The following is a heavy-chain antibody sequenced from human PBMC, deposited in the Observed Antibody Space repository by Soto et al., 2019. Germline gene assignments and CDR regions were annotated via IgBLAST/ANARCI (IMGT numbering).Heavy chain of an antibody. CDR2: ISYDGSNK. CDR3: ARGRISHRCLDV. Sequence: GGSLRLSCASSGFTFSSYSMHWVRQAPGKGLEWVAVISYDGSNKYYADPVKGRFTISRDNSKNTQYLQMDSLRPDDTALYYCARGRISHRCLDVWGQGTTVTVSS. J-gene: IGHJ6*02. V-gene: IGHV3-30-3*01. CDR1: GFTFSSYS. D-gene: IGHD2-8*01.